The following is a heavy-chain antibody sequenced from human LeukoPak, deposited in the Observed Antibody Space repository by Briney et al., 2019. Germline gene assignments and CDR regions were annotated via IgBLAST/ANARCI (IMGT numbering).Heavy chain of an antibody. CDR2: IYYTGIT. V-gene: IGHV4-39*02. Sequence: SETLSLTCTISGGSISSSIYNWGWIRQSPGKGLEWIGSIYYTGITNYNPSLKSRVTISVDTSKNQSSLRLSSVTAADTSVYYCARERDYYDSSGDNWFDPWGQGTLVTVSS. J-gene: IGHJ5*02. D-gene: IGHD3-22*01. CDR1: GGSISSSIYN. CDR3: ARERDYYDSSGDNWFDP.